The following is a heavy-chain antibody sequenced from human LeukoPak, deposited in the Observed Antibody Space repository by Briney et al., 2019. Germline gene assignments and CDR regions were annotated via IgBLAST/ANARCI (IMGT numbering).Heavy chain of an antibody. Sequence: PGGSLRLSCAASGFTFSVYAMNWVRQAPGKGLEWVSTIAYAGTFYADSVKGRFIISRDDSRSTLFLQMNSLRADDTAVYFCANRYFSEFWGQGILVTVSS. CDR1: GFTFSVYA. CDR3: ANRYFSEF. CDR2: IAYAGT. D-gene: IGHD2/OR15-2a*01. V-gene: IGHV3-23*01. J-gene: IGHJ4*02.